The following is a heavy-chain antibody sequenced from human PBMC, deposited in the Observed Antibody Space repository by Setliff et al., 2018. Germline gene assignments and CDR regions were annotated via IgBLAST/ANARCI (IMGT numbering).Heavy chain of an antibody. Sequence: SETLSLTCTVSGDSISGGDYYWTWIRQPAGKRLEWIGRVYNSGTTYNAFFASRVTSKNQFSLNLNSVTAADTALYYCAKESLAINTRWFDPWGQGILVTVSS. CDR2: VYNSGT. D-gene: IGHD3-3*02. V-gene: IGHV4-61*02. CDR1: GDSISGGDYY. CDR3: AKESLAINTRWFDP. J-gene: IGHJ5*02.